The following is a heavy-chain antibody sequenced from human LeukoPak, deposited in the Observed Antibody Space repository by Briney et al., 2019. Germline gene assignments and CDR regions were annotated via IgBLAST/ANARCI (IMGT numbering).Heavy chain of an antibody. D-gene: IGHD2-15*01. Sequence: SETLSLTCTVSGGSISTYYWSWIRQPAGKGLEWIGRIYTSGSTNYNPSLKSRVTMSVDMSRNQLSLKLSSVTAADTAVYYCARDVSVVAHWFDYWGQGTLATVSS. CDR1: GGSISTYY. CDR2: IYTSGST. V-gene: IGHV4-4*07. J-gene: IGHJ4*02. CDR3: ARDVSVVAHWFDY.